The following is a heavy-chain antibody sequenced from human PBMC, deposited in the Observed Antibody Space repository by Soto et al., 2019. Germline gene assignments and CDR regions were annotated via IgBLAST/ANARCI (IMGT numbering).Heavy chain of an antibody. D-gene: IGHD2-2*01. CDR1: GGTFSSYA. Sequence: SVKVSCKASGGTFSSYAISWVRQAPGQGLEWMGGITPIFGTANYAQKFQGRVTITADESTSTAYMELSSLRSEDTAVYYCARRGYCSSTSCYPPFDPWGQGTLVTVSS. CDR2: ITPIFGTA. J-gene: IGHJ5*02. CDR3: ARRGYCSSTSCYPPFDP. V-gene: IGHV1-69*13.